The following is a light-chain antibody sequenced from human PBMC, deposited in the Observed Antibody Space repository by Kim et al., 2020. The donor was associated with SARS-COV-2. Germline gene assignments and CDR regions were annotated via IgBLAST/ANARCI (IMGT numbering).Light chain of an antibody. Sequence: SYELTQPPSVSVSPGQTASITCSGDTLGDKYAGWYKQKTGQSPVLVIYQDNKRPSGIPERFSGANSGNTATLTISGTQAMDEADYYCQAWDSTTGIFGTGTKGTVL. CDR2: QDN. CDR3: QAWDSTTGI. J-gene: IGLJ1*01. CDR1: TLGDKY. V-gene: IGLV3-1*01.